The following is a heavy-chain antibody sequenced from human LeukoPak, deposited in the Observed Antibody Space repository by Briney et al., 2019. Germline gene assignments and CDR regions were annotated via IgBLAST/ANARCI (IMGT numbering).Heavy chain of an antibody. V-gene: IGHV4-34*01. CDR1: GGSFSGYY. CDR2: INHSGST. Sequence: SETLSLTCAVYGGSFSGYYWSWIRQPPGKGLEWIGEINHSGSTNYNPSLKSRVTISVDTSKNQFSLKLSSMTAADTAVYYCARGGYLSRAFDIWGQGTMVTASS. D-gene: IGHD2-15*01. CDR3: ARGGYLSRAFDI. J-gene: IGHJ3*02.